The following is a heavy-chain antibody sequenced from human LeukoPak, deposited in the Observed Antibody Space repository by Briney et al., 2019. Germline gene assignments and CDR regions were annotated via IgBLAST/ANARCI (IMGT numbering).Heavy chain of an antibody. CDR3: ARANWNDGGMDV. Sequence: GASVKVSCKASGYTFTGYDINWVRQATGQGLEWMGWMNPNSGNTGYAQKFQGRVTMTRNTSISTAYMELSSLRSEDTAVYYCARANWNDGGMDVWGQGTTVTVSS. D-gene: IGHD1-1*01. V-gene: IGHV1-8*01. CDR1: GYTFTGYD. CDR2: MNPNSGNT. J-gene: IGHJ6*02.